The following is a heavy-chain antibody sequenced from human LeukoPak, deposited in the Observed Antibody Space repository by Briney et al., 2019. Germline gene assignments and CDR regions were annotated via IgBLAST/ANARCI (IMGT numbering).Heavy chain of an antibody. CDR3: AKDSSNKYAMDY. V-gene: IGHV3-23*01. D-gene: IGHD1/OR15-1a*01. CDR2: ISGSAVTT. Sequence: PGGSLRLSCTASGFTFSNYALNWVRQAPGKGLEWVSTISGSAVTTNYADSVKGRFTISRDNSKNTLYPQMNSLRVEDTALYYCAKDSSNKYAMDYWGQGTLVTVSS. J-gene: IGHJ4*02. CDR1: GFTFSNYA.